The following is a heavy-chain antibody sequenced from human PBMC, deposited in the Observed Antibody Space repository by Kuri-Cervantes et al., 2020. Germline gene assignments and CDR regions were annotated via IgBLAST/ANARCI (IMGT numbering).Heavy chain of an antibody. J-gene: IGHJ4*02. CDR2: SRNIANSYTT. CDR1: GFTFSAHY. Sequence: GESLKISCAVSGFTFSAHYMDWVRQPPGKGLEWVGRSRNIANSYTTEYAASVKGRFTISRDDSKSIAYLQMNSLKPEDTAVYYCTRDEGSYYDSSGYSWGFGGYWGQGTLVTVSS. D-gene: IGHD3-22*01. V-gene: IGHV3-72*01. CDR3: TRDEGSYYDSSGYSWGFGGY.